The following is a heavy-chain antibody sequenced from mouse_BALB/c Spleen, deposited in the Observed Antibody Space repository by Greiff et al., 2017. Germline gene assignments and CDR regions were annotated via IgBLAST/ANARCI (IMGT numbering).Heavy chain of an antibody. CDR2: INPYYGST. V-gene: IGHV1-39*01. Sequence: VQLQQTGPELVKPGASVKISCKASGYSFTDYIMLWVKQSHGKSLEWIGNINPYYGSTSYNLKFKGKATLTVDKSSSTAYMQLNSLTSEDSAVYYCARAHFDYWGQGTTLTVSS. CDR3: ARAHFDY. CDR1: GYSFTDYI. J-gene: IGHJ2*01.